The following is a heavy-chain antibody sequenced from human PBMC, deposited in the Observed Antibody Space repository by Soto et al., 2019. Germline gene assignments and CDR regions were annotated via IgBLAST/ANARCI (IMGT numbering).Heavy chain of an antibody. D-gene: IGHD5-18*01. Sequence: EVQLLESGGGLVQPGGSLRLSCAASGFTFSNYAMSWVRQAPGKGLERVSALPERGSSPYYADSVKGRFTISRDNSKNSLYLQMNSLRAEDTAVYYCAKMTSGSYGRNYGMDVWGQGTTVTVSS. J-gene: IGHJ6*02. V-gene: IGHV3-23*01. CDR3: AKMTSGSYGRNYGMDV. CDR1: GFTFSNYA. CDR2: LPERGSSP.